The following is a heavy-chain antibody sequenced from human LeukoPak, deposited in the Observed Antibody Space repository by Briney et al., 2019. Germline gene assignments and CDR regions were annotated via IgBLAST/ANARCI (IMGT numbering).Heavy chain of an antibody. V-gene: IGHV4-59*08. D-gene: IGHD3-3*01. CDR3: ASTSIRFLEWTGSGRGHFDY. CDR2: IYYSGST. J-gene: IGHJ4*02. CDR1: GGSISSYY. Sequence: SETLSLTCTVSGGSISSYYWSWIRQPPGKGLEWIGYIYYSGSTNYNPSLKSRVTISVDTSKNQFSLKLSSVTAADTAVYYCASTSIRFLEWTGSGRGHFDYWGQGTLVTVSS.